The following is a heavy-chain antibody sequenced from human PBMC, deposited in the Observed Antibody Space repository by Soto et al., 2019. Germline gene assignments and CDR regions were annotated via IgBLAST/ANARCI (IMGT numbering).Heavy chain of an antibody. Sequence: SETLSLTCAVSGVSISSADYSWSWIRQPPEKGLEWIGYIYHSGSTNYNPSLKSRVTISVDTSKNQFSLKLTSVTAADTAVYYCARDKITGLFDYWGQGTLVTVSS. D-gene: IGHD2-8*02. CDR1: GVSISSADYS. J-gene: IGHJ4*02. V-gene: IGHV4-30-2*01. CDR3: ARDKITGLFDY. CDR2: IYHSGST.